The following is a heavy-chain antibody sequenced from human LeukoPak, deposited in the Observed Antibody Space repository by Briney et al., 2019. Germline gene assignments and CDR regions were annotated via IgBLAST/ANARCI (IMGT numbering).Heavy chain of an antibody. V-gene: IGHV4-59*01. J-gene: IGHJ4*02. Sequence: SETLSLTCTVSGGSISSYYWSWIRQPPGKGLEWIGYIYYSGSTNYNPSLKSRVTISVDTSRNQFTLKLSSVTAADTAVYYCARGARGSPTGPYFDYWGQGTLVTVSS. D-gene: IGHD1-14*01. CDR1: GGSISSYY. CDR2: IYYSGST. CDR3: ARGARGSPTGPYFDY.